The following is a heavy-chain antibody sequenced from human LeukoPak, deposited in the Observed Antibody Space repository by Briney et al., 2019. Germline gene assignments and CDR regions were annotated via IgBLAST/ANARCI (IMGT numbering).Heavy chain of an antibody. CDR1: GYTFTGYY. V-gene: IGHV1-2*02. CDR3: ARALVRGVIITSINY. J-gene: IGHJ4*02. CDR2: INPNSGGT. D-gene: IGHD3-10*01. Sequence: ASVKVSCKASGYTFTGYYMHWVRQAPGQGLEWMGWINPNSGGTNYAQKFQGRVTMTRGTSISTAYMELSRLRSDDTAVYYCARALVRGVIITSINYWGQGTLVTVFS.